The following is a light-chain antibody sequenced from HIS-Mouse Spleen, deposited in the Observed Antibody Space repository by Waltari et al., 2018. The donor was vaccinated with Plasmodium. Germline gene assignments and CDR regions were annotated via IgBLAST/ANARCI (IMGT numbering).Light chain of an antibody. CDR2: KAS. J-gene: IGKJ1*01. CDR1: QSISSR. Sequence: DIQMTQSPSTLSASVGDRVIITCRASQSISSRLALYQQKPGKAPKLLIYKASSLESGVPSRFSGSGSGTEFTLTISSLQPDDFATYYCQQYNSYWTFGQGTKVEIK. CDR3: QQYNSYWT. V-gene: IGKV1-5*03.